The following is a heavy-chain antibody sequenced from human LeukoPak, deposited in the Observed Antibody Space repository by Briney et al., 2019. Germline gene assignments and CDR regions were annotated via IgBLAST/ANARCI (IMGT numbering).Heavy chain of an antibody. CDR1: GFTFSDYS. J-gene: IGHJ4*02. CDR3: ARDYKYAFDN. CDR2: IGVDSGNT. D-gene: IGHD5-24*01. V-gene: IGHV3-48*01. Sequence: GGSLRLSCAAPGFTFSDYSMNWVRQAPGKGLEWISYIGVDSGNTNYADSVKGRFTISGDKAKNSLYLQMNSLRVEDTAVYYCARDYKYAFDNWGQGTLVTVSS.